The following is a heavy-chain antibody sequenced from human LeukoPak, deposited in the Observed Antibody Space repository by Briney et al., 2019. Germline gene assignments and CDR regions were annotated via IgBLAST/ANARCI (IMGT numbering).Heavy chain of an antibody. J-gene: IGHJ4*02. Sequence: GGSLRLSCAASGFTFSSYSMNWVRQAPGKGLEWVSSISSSSSYIYYADSVKGRFTISRDNAKNSLYLQMNSLRAEDTAVYYCARVKDEYSSSPTDWYFDYWGQGTLVTVSS. V-gene: IGHV3-21*01. CDR1: GFTFSSYS. CDR3: ARVKDEYSSSPTDWYFDY. CDR2: ISSSSSYI. D-gene: IGHD6-6*01.